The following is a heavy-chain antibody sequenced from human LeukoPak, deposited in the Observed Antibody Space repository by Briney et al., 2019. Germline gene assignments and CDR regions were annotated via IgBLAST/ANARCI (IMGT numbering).Heavy chain of an antibody. D-gene: IGHD2-8*02. CDR3: ATYRQVLLPFES. V-gene: IGHV3-23*01. J-gene: IGHJ4*02. CDR1: GFTFSTYG. Sequence: PGETLRLSCAASGFTFSTYGMTWVRQAPGKGLEWVSSIFPSGGEIHYADSVRGRFTISRDNSKSTLSLQMNSLRAEDTAIYYCATYRQVLLPFESWGQGTLVTVSS. CDR2: IFPSGGEI.